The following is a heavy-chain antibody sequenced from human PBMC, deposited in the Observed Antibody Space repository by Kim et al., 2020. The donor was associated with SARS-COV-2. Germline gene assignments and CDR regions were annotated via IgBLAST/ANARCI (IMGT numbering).Heavy chain of an antibody. D-gene: IGHD2-15*01. J-gene: IGHJ6*03. Sequence: AQKFQGRVTMTRDTSTSTVYMELSSLRSEDTAVYYCARWGSGYYYYYMDVWGKGTTVTVSS. CDR3: ARWGSGYYYYYMDV. V-gene: IGHV1-46*01.